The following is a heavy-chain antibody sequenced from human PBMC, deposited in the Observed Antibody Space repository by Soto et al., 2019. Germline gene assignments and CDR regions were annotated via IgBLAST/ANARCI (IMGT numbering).Heavy chain of an antibody. CDR3: AIDKSGPRTSIAATDY. CDR2: ISGSGGST. J-gene: IGHJ4*02. V-gene: IGHV3-23*01. D-gene: IGHD6-6*01. CDR1: GFTFSSYA. Sequence: GGALRLSFASSGFTFSSYAMSWVRQAPGKGLEWVSAISGSGGSTYYADSVKGRFTISRDNSKNTLYLQMNSLRAEDTTVYYCAIDKSGPRTSIAATDYWGQGTLVTVSS.